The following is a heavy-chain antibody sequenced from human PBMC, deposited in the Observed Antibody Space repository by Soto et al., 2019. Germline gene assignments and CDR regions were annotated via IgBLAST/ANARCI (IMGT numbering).Heavy chain of an antibody. CDR1: GFTYSNYV. CDR3: AHRGRTSFYYDTSAFCY. CDR2: ISGTGASD. Sequence: PGGSLTPSSTASGFTYSNYVIRWVSQAPGKGLEWGSAISGTGASDYYTNSVKGRFTISRVNSKNTLFLQMNSLSGDDTAVYYCAHRGRTSFYYDTSAFCYWGQGTLVTVSS. J-gene: IGHJ4*02. D-gene: IGHD3-22*01. V-gene: IGHV3-23*01.